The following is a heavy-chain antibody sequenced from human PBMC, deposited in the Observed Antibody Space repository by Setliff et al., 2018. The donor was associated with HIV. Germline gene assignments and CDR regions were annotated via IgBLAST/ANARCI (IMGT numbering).Heavy chain of an antibody. Sequence: PSETLSLTCTVSGGSITSGGDSWSWIRQHPGKGLKWIGYISYSGITYYDPSLKGRLTMSVDTSNNQFSLKLSSATAADTAVYYCARVLGVRRDYYDSSAPLRAAFDIWGQGTMVTVSS. J-gene: IGHJ3*02. V-gene: IGHV4-31*03. CDR3: ARVLGVRRDYYDSSAPLRAAFDI. CDR1: GGSITSGGDS. CDR2: ISYSGIT. D-gene: IGHD3-22*01.